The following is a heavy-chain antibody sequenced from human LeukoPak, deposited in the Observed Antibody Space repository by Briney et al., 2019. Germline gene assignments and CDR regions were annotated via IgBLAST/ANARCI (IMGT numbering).Heavy chain of an antibody. CDR3: ARRHCTNGVCPFHY. J-gene: IGHJ4*02. CDR2: IYYSGST. V-gene: IGHV4-59*08. CDR1: GGSISSSY. Sequence: SETLSLTCTVSGGSISSSYWSWIRQPPGKGLEWIGYIYYSGSTTYNPSLKSRVTISVDTSENQFSLKLSSVTAAVTAVYYCARRHCTNGVCPFHYWGQGTLVTVSS. D-gene: IGHD2-8*01.